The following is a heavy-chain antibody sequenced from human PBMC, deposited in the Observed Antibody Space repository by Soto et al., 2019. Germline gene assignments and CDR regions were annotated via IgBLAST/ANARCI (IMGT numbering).Heavy chain of an antibody. CDR2: ISRYSGNT. V-gene: IGHV1-18*01. CDR3: AMVDNYVTPTPQDV. CDR1: GYIFVNYG. Sequence: QVQLVQSGDEVRKPGSSVKVSCRASGYIFVNYGIAWVRQAPGRGLEWMGWISRYSGNTHYASKVQGRLTMTTDPSTSTAYMNLGSLTSSDTAVYYCAMVDNYVTPTPQDVWGQGTTVTVSS. J-gene: IGHJ6*02. D-gene: IGHD3-16*01.